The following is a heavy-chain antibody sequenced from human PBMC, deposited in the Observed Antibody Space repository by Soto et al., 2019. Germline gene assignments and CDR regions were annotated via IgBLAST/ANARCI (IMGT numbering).Heavy chain of an antibody. CDR3: ASLPSGWYEGFDY. J-gene: IGHJ4*02. V-gene: IGHV5-51*01. D-gene: IGHD6-19*01. CDR2: IYPGDSDT. CDR1: GDSVTIYW. Sequence: VESLKISCKGSGDSVTIYWIGGVRQMPGKGLEWMGIIYPGDSDTRYSPSFQGQVTISADKSISTAYLQWSSLKASDTAMYYCASLPSGWYEGFDYWGQGTLVTVSS.